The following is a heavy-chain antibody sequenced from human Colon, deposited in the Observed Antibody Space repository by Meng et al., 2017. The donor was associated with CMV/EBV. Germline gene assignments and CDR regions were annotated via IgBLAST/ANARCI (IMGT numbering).Heavy chain of an antibody. V-gene: IGHV4-59*01. CDR1: GGSISSYY. Sequence: SETLSLTYTVSGGSISSYYWSWIRQPPGKGLEWIGYIYYSGSTNYNPSLKSRVTISVDTSKNQFSLKLSSVTAADTAVYYCAGVYAIRWFDPWGQGTLVTVSS. CDR3: AGVYAIRWFDP. D-gene: IGHD2-8*01. J-gene: IGHJ5*02. CDR2: IYYSGST.